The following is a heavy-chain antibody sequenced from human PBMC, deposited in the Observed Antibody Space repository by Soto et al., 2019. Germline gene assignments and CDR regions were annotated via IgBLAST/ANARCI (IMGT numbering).Heavy chain of an antibody. V-gene: IGHV3-23*04. CDR2: ISGSGDTT. J-gene: IGHJ5*02. CDR3: VKDDGGYPSTAPP. D-gene: IGHD4-17*01. CDR1: GITISNYP. Sequence: EVRLVESGGGLVQPGGSLRLSCAASGITISNYPMSWVRQAPGKGLDWVSGISGSGDTTYYADSAKGRFTISKDIAKNSLFLQLVSLRVEDSALYFCVKDDGGYPSTAPPWGQGTLVTVSP.